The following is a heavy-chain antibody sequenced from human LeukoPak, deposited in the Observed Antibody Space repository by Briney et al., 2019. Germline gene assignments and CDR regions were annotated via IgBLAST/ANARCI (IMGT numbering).Heavy chain of an antibody. CDR2: VNRDGSET. J-gene: IGHJ6*02. CDR1: GFALSSHG. V-gene: IGHV3-7*03. CDR3: ARNNGMDV. Sequence: QPGGSLRLSCAASGFALSSHGMTWVRQVPGRGPEWVANVNRDGSETYYLDSVKGRFTISKDNAKNSLYLQMNSLRAEDTALYHCARNNGMDVWGQGTTVIVSS.